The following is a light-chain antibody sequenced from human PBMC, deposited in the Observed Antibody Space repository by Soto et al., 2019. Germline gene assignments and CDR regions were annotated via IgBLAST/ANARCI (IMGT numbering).Light chain of an antibody. CDR3: SSYTISSTLVV. J-gene: IGLJ2*01. CDR2: DVS. CDR1: SSDVGGYNY. V-gene: IGLV2-14*01. Sequence: QSALTQPASVSGSPGQSITISCTGNSSDVGGYNYVSWYQQHPGKAPKLMIYDVSNRPSGVSNRFSGTETGNTASLAISETQAEDEDDYYCSSYTISSTLVVFGGGTELTVL.